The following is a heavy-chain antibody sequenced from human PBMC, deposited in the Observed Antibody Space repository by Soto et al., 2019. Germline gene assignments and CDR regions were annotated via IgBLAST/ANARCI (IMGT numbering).Heavy chain of an antibody. Sequence: SVKVSCKASGGTFSSYAISWVRQAPGQGLEWMGGIIPIFGTANYAQKFQGRVTITADKSTSTAYMELSSLRSEDTAVYYCARDSQLNYYDSNGSVYYYYGMDVWGQGTTVTVSS. CDR1: GGTFSSYA. V-gene: IGHV1-69*06. J-gene: IGHJ6*02. CDR3: ARDSQLNYYDSNGSVYYYYGMDV. D-gene: IGHD3-22*01. CDR2: IIPIFGTA.